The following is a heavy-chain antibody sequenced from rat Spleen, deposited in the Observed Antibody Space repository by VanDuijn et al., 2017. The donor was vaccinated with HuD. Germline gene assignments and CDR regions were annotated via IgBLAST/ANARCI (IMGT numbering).Heavy chain of an antibody. D-gene: IGHD4-3*01. J-gene: IGHJ2*01. V-gene: IGHV5-58*01. Sequence: EVQLVETGGGLVQPGRSLKLSCVASGFTFSNYWMYWVRQAPGKGLEWVSSISSDGFNTYYPDSVKGRFTISRDNAENTVYLQMNTLRSEATATYYCAVSGYGYWGQGVMVTVSS. CDR1: GFTFSNYW. CDR2: ISSDGFNT. CDR3: AVSGYGY.